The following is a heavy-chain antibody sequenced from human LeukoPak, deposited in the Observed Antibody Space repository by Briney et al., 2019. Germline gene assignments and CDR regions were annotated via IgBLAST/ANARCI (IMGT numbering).Heavy chain of an antibody. D-gene: IGHD3-22*01. CDR3: TTLGYHLDS. CDR2: FAGSDTTK. Sequence: GGSLRLSCAASGFDFGAYEMSWVRQASGKGLEWVAYFAGSDTTKYYADSVRGRFTISRDNAKKSLYLQMNSLRAEDTALYYCTTLGYHLDSWGQGTLVTVSS. J-gene: IGHJ4*02. CDR1: GFDFGAYE. V-gene: IGHV3-48*03.